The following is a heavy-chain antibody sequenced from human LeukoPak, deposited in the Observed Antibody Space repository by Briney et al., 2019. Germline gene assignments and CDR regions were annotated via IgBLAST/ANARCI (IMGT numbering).Heavy chain of an antibody. CDR2: ISSDSSTI. CDR1: AFTFSTYS. J-gene: IGHJ3*02. V-gene: IGHV3-48*04. D-gene: IGHD3-9*01. CDR3: ARGYDILTGYYGPDAFDI. Sequence: GGSLRLSCTASAFTFSTYSMNWVRQAPGKGLEWVSYISSDSSTIYYADSVKGRFTISRDNAKNSLYLQMNSLRAEDTAVYYCARGYDILTGYYGPDAFDIWGQGTMVTVSS.